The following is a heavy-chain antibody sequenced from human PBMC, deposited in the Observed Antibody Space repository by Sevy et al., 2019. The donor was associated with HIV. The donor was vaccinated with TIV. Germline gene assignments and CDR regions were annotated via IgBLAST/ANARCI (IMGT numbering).Heavy chain of an antibody. Sequence: QQSQTLSLTCAGSGFIFSTYAMTWVRQAPGKGLEWVSSIGGSGGSTYYADSVKGRFTISRDNSNNMIDLEMNSLRAEDTAVYYCAKENRDGFQWGQGTLVTVSS. D-gene: IGHD2-2*03. CDR3: AKENRDGFQ. J-gene: IGHJ4*02. V-gene: IGHV3-23*01. CDR2: IGGSGGST. CDR1: GFIFSTYA.